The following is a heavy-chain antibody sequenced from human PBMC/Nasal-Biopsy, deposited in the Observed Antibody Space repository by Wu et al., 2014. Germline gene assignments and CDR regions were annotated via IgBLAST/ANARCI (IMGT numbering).Heavy chain of an antibody. CDR1: GFTFSSFW. CDR3: VRDEGDVVILGDDISYYLYMDV. V-gene: IGHV3-74*01. D-gene: IGHD2/OR15-2a*01. Sequence: LRLSCAASGFTFSSFWMHWVRQVPGKGLVWVSRINLDGSITNYADSVEGRFTISRDNARNTLSLQMSSLRAEDTALYYCVRDEGDVVILGDDISYYLYMDVWGKGTTVTVSS. J-gene: IGHJ6*03. CDR2: INLDGSIT.